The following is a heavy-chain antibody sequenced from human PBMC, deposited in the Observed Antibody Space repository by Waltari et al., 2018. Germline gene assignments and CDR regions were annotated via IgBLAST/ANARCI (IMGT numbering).Heavy chain of an antibody. CDR2: IYPAGST. CDR1: GFTVSTTH. J-gene: IGHJ4*02. D-gene: IGHD5-18*01. V-gene: IGHV3-66*02. CDR3: ARARDEDTAMVFFDH. Sequence: DVQLVESGGGLVHPGGSLRLSCAASGFTVSTTHMSWVRQAPGKGLEWVSIIYPAGSTYNADSVVGRFTIFRDVSQNTLHLQMNNLRPEDTAIYYCARARDEDTAMVFFDHWGQGTLV.